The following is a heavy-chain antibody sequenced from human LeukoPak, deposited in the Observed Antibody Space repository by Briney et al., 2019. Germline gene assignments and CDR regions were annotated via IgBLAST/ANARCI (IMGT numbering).Heavy chain of an antibody. CDR2: ISDDGRSK. CDR1: GFSFISYG. CDR3: AKRPSDYGDYVTYFDY. D-gene: IGHD4-17*01. J-gene: IGHJ4*02. Sequence: GGSLRLSCAASGFSFISYGMHWVRQAPGKGLEWVGVISDDGRSKDYADSVKGRFTISRDNSKDTLYLQMNSLRAEDTAVYYCAKRPSDYGDYVTYFDYWGQGTLATVSS. V-gene: IGHV3-30*18.